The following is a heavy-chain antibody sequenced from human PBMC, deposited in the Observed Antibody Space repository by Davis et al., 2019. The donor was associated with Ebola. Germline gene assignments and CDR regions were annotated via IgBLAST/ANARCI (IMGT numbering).Heavy chain of an antibody. CDR3: AKDGPLYYDFWSGYLDY. D-gene: IGHD3-3*01. CDR1: GFTFSSYG. CDR2: ISYDGSNK. J-gene: IGHJ4*02. Sequence: GESLKISCVASGFTFSSYGMHWVRQAPGKGLEWVAVISYDGSNKYYADSVKGRFTISRDNSKNTLYLQMNSLRAEDTAVYYCAKDGPLYYDFWSGYLDYWGQGTLVTVSS. V-gene: IGHV3-30*18.